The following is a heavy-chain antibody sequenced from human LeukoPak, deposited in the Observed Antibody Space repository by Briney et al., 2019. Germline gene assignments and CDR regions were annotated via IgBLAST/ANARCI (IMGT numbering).Heavy chain of an antibody. J-gene: IGHJ3*02. Sequence: GGSLRLSCAASGFYFSSYDMNWVRQAPGKGLEWLSYISRSGSTKYYADSVKGRFTISRDNAKNSLFLQMNSLRAEDTAVYYCARSALTGVAFDIWGQGTMVTVSS. CDR3: ARSALTGVAFDI. V-gene: IGHV3-48*03. CDR1: GFYFSSYD. CDR2: ISRSGSTK.